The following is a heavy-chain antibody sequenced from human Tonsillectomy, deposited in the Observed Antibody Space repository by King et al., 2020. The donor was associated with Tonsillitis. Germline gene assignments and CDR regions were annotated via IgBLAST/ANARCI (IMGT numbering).Heavy chain of an antibody. CDR1: GFTFGDYA. CDR3: TRDFRYDSSGYYPSQDAFDI. Sequence: VQLVESGGGLVQPGRSLRLSCTASGFTFGDYAMSWFRQAPGKGLEWVGFIRSKAYGGTTEYAASVKGRFTISRDDSKSIAYLQMNSLKTEDTAAYYCTRDFRYDSSGYYPSQDAFDIWGQGTMVTVSS. CDR2: IRSKAYGGTT. D-gene: IGHD3-22*01. V-gene: IGHV3-49*03. J-gene: IGHJ3*02.